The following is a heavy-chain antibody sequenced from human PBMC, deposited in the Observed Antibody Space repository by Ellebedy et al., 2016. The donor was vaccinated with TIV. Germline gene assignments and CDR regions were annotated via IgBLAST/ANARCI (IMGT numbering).Heavy chain of an antibody. CDR2: ISHHGNT. D-gene: IGHD6-6*01. V-gene: IGHV4-34*01. Sequence: SETLSLTXAVYGGSFSGYSWSWIRQPPGRGLEWIGEISHHGNTNYKPSLRSRVTISVDTSRNQFTLNLTSVTAADTAVYYCARVRPINLLYSSSSYWFGPWGQGTLVTVSS. CDR3: ARVRPINLLYSSSSYWFGP. CDR1: GGSFSGYS. J-gene: IGHJ5*02.